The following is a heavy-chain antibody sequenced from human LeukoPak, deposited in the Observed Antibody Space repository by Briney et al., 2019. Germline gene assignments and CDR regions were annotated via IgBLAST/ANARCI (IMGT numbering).Heavy chain of an antibody. CDR1: GYTFTSYD. D-gene: IGHD6-19*01. Sequence: ASVKVSCKASGYTFTSYDINWVRQATGQGLEWMGWMNPNSGNTGYAQKFQGRVTITRNTSISTAYMELSSLRSEDTAVYYCATGSYSSGWRSFDYWGQGTLVTVSS. CDR3: ATGSYSSGWRSFDY. V-gene: IGHV1-8*03. J-gene: IGHJ4*02. CDR2: MNPNSGNT.